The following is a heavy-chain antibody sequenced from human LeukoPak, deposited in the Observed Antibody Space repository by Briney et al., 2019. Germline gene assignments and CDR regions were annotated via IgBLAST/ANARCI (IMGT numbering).Heavy chain of an antibody. CDR2: ISGSGSST. J-gene: IGHJ4*02. CDR1: GFTFSSYA. V-gene: IGHV3-23*01. D-gene: IGHD2-8*01. Sequence: PGGSLRLSCAASGFTFSSYAMSWARQAPGKGLEWVSAISGSGSSTYYADSVKGRFTISRDNSKNTLYLQMNSLRAEDTAVYYCAKNIVLMVYAIGYWGQGTLVTVSS. CDR3: AKNIVLMVYAIGY.